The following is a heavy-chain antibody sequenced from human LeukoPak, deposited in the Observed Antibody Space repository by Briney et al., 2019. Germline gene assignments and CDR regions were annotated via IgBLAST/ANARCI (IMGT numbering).Heavy chain of an antibody. J-gene: IGHJ4*02. Sequence: SETLSLTCTVSGGSISTYYWSWIRQSPGKGLEWIGYIYYSGSTNYNPSLKSRVTISVDTSKNQFSLKLSSVTAADTAMYYCARGGVISLPALWGQGPLVTVSS. CDR1: GGSISTYY. CDR2: IYYSGST. CDR3: ARGGVISLPAL. D-gene: IGHD3-3*01. V-gene: IGHV4-59*01.